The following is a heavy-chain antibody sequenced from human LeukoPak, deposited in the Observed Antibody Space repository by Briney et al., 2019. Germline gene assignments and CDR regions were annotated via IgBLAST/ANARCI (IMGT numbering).Heavy chain of an antibody. CDR2: FYHGGST. V-gene: IGHV4-38-2*02. J-gene: IGHJ5*02. Sequence: SETLSLTCTVSGYSISTGYYWDWIRQPPGEGLEWIGTFYHGGSTYYNPSLKSRVTISVDTSKNQFSLKLSSVTAADTAVYYCANLSSPGWFDPWGQGTLVTVSS. D-gene: IGHD1-26*01. CDR1: GYSISTGYY. CDR3: ANLSSPGWFDP.